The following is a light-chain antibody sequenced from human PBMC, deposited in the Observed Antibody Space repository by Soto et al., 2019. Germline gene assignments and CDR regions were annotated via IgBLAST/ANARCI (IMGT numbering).Light chain of an antibody. CDR3: QSHDTGLRGMI. Sequence: QSVLTQPPSVSGAPGQRVTIARTGTSSNIGADYHVHWYRQLPGTAPKLLIYGNNHRPSGVPDRFSGSESGPSGSLAITGLQTEDEADYYCQSHDTGLRGMIFVGGTKLTVL. V-gene: IGLV1-40*01. J-gene: IGLJ2*01. CDR1: SSNIGADYH. CDR2: GNN.